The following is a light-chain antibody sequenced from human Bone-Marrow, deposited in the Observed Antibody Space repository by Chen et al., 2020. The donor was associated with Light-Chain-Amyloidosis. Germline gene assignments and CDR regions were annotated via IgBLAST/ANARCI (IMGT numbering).Light chain of an antibody. Sequence: EIVMTQSPATLSVSPGERATLSCRASQSVSSNLAWYQQKPGQAPRLLIYGAYTRATGIPDRFRGSGSGTDFTLAISRLEPEDFAVYHCQQYGDTPYTFGQGTKLEIK. J-gene: IGKJ2*01. V-gene: IGKV3D-15*01. CDR1: QSVSSN. CDR2: GAY. CDR3: QQYGDTPYT.